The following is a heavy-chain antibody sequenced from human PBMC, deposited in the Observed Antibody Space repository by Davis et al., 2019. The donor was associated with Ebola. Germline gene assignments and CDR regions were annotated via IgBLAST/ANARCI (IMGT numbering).Heavy chain of an antibody. CDR2: ISYDGSNK. J-gene: IGHJ4*02. CDR3: AKDQETPMGY. CDR1: GFTFSSYG. D-gene: IGHD2-8*01. Sequence: GESLKISCAVSGFTFSSYGMHWVRQAPGKGLEWVAVISYDGSNKYYADSVKGRFTISRDNSKNTLYLQMNSLRAEDTAVYYCAKDQETPMGYWGQGTLVTVSS. V-gene: IGHV3-30*18.